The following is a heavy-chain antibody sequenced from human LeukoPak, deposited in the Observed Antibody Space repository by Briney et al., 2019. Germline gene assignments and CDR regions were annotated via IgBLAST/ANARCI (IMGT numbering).Heavy chain of an antibody. D-gene: IGHD6-13*01. CDR2: ISGSGGST. V-gene: IGHV3-23*01. Sequence: GSLRRSCAASGFTFSSYAMRWVRQAPGKGLEWVSAISGSGGSTYYADSVKGRFTISRDNSKNTLYLQMNSLRAEDTAVYYCAKIRSSSGLRFDPWGQGTLVTVSS. J-gene: IGHJ5*02. CDR1: GFTFSSYA. CDR3: AKIRSSSGLRFDP.